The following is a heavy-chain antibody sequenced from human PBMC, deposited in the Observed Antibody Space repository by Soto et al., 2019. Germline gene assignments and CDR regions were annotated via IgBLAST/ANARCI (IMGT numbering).Heavy chain of an antibody. D-gene: IGHD1-1*01. J-gene: IGHJ2*01. Sequence: QSQLVQSGAEVKKPGASVKVSCKASGYSFISHGITWVRQAPGQGLEWMGWVSGDNGNTNYAQKLQGRVTMTTDTSTDTAFMALGSLISDYTAVYYCARLGNWDENWYFDLWGRGTLVIVSS. CDR1: GYSFISHG. CDR2: VSGDNGNT. V-gene: IGHV1-18*04. CDR3: ARLGNWDENWYFDL.